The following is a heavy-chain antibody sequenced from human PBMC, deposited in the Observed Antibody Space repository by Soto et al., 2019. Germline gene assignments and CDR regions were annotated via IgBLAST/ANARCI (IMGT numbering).Heavy chain of an antibody. CDR2: IIPILGIA. V-gene: IGHV1-69*04. D-gene: IGHD3-10*01. CDR3: ARDDREYFKYYYGSGVYYYGMDV. CDR1: GGTFSSYT. Sequence: ASVKVSCKASGGTFSSYTISWVRQAPGQGLEWMGRIIPILGIANYAQKFQGRVTITADKSTSTAYMELSSLRSEDTAVYYCARDDREYFKYYYGSGVYYYGMDVWGQGTTVTVSS. J-gene: IGHJ6*02.